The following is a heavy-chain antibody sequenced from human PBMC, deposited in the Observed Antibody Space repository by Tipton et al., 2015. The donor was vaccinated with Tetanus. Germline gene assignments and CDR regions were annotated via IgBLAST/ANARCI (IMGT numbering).Heavy chain of an antibody. Sequence: TLSLTCAVSGASISSIYSWNWIRQPPGKGLEWLAHISSSGRTNSNYPLKSRITISQDTSKNQFSLKLTSVTAADTAVYYCARDPHTIRTGNHRGFDYWGQGTLVAVSS. D-gene: IGHD3-10*01. V-gene: IGHV4-61*01. CDR3: ARDPHTIRTGNHRGFDY. CDR1: GASISSIYS. CDR2: ISSSGRT. J-gene: IGHJ4*02.